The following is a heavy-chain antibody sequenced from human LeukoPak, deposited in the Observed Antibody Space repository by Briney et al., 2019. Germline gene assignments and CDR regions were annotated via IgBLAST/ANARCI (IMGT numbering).Heavy chain of an antibody. CDR1: GYSFTSCW. CDR3: ARPEGYCSSTSGRRCGFDI. CDR2: IYPDDSDT. V-gene: IGHV5-51*01. D-gene: IGHD2-2*01. J-gene: IGHJ3*02. Sequence: GESLKTSCKGSGYSFTSCWIGWVRQMPGKGLEWMGIIYPDDSDTRYSPSFQGQVTISADKSISTAYLQWSSLKASDTAMYYCARPEGYCSSTSGRRCGFDIWGQGTMVTVSS.